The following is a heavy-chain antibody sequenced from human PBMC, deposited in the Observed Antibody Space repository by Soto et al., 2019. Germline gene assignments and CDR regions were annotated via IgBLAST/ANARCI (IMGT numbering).Heavy chain of an antibody. CDR3: ARVIWSGHLTSDL. CDR1: GFTFSSNS. V-gene: IGHV3-48*02. Sequence: GGSLRLSCAASGFTFSSNSMNWVRQAPGKGLEWTSYISSSSSTIYADSVKGRFTISRDNAKNSLYLQMNSLRDEDTAVYYCARVIWSGHLTSDLWGQGTLVTVSS. J-gene: IGHJ5*02. CDR2: ISSSSSTI. D-gene: IGHD3-3*01.